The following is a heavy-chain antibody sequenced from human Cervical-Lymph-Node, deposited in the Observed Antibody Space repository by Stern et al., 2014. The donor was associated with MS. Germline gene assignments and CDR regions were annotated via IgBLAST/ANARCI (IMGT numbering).Heavy chain of an antibody. CDR3: RGYSGSEGFDY. CDR1: GFTFSASA. CDR2: IRSKPNNYAT. Sequence: VQLVQSGGGLVQPGGSLKLSCAASGFTFSASAMHWVRQASGKGLEWVGRIRSKPNNYATSYAASVKGRFTISRDDSKNTAYLQMDSLKAEDTAVYYCRGYSGSEGFDYWGQGTLVTVSS. D-gene: IGHD5-12*01. J-gene: IGHJ4*02. V-gene: IGHV3-73*01.